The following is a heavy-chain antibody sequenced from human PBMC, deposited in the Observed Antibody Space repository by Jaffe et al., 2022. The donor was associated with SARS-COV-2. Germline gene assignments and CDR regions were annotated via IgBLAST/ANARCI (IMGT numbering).Heavy chain of an antibody. Sequence: EVQLVQSGAEVKKPGESLRISCEASGYSFTSYWIGWVRQMPGKGPESMGIIYPGDSETKYNPSFQGQVSISADTYSRTAYLQWSSLKASDSARYYCVRQEAMWWGDAPGEGFTYGMDVWGQGTTVTV. CDR3: VRQEAMWWGDAPGEGFTYGMDV. CDR2: IYPGDSET. V-gene: IGHV5-51*01. D-gene: IGHD2-21*01. CDR1: GYSFTSYW. J-gene: IGHJ6*02.